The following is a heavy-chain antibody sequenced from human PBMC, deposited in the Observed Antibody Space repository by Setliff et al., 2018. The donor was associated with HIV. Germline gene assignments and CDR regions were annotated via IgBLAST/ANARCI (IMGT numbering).Heavy chain of an antibody. J-gene: IGHJ4*02. V-gene: IGHV3-23*01. D-gene: IGHD3-16*01. CDR1: GFAFSFYA. CDR2: ITGSAIST. CDR3: AKDYVENDY. Sequence: PGGSLRLSCAASGFAFSFYAMNWVRQAPGKGLEWVSGITGSAISTYYADSVKGRFTISRDNSKNTLSLQMNSLRAEDTAVYYCAKDYVENDYWGQGTLVTVSS.